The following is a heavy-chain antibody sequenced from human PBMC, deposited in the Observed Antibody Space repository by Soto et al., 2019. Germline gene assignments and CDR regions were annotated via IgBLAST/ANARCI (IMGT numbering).Heavy chain of an antibody. CDR2: ISGSGDFT. CDR1: GFTFSNYA. Sequence: PGGSLRLSCAASGFTFSNYAISWVRQTPGKGLEWVSVISGSGDFTYYADSVKGRFTISRDNPKNTIYLQMNSLRAEDTALYYCAKGRSYYYYYGVDVWGQGTTVTVSS. V-gene: IGHV3-23*01. CDR3: AKGRSYYYYYGVDV. J-gene: IGHJ6*02.